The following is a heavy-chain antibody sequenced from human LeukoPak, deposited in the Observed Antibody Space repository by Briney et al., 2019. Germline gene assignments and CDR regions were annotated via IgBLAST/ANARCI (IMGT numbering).Heavy chain of an antibody. CDR1: GGSFSGYY. CDR3: ARGHTVTAYYYYGMDV. J-gene: IGHJ6*04. CDR2: INHSGST. Sequence: SETLSLTCAVYGGSFSGYYWSWIRQPPGKGLEWIGEINHSGSTNYNPSLKSRVTISVDTSKNQFSLKLSSVTAADTAVYYCARGHTVTAYYYYGMDVRGKGTTVTVSS. D-gene: IGHD4-11*01. V-gene: IGHV4-34*01.